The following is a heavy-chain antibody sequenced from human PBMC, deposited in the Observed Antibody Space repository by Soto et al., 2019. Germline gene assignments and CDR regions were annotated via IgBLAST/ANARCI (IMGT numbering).Heavy chain of an antibody. V-gene: IGHV1-3*01. CDR2: INAGNGNT. CDR3: ARDGIRYFVPFDY. CDR1: GYTFTSYA. D-gene: IGHD3-9*01. Sequence: GASVKVSCKASGYTFTSYAMHWVRQAPGQRLEWMGWINAGNGNTKYSQKFQGRVTITRDTSASTAYMELSSLRSEDTAVYYCARDGIRYFVPFDYWGQGTLVTVSS. J-gene: IGHJ4*02.